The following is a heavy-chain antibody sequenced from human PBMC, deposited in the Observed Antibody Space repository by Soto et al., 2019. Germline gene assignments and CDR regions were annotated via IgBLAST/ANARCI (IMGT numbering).Heavy chain of an antibody. CDR3: ARDEGGTYYYGSGSSFDY. J-gene: IGHJ4*02. CDR2: IIPILGIA. D-gene: IGHD3-10*01. CDR1: GDTFSSYT. Sequence: QVQLVQSGAEVKKPGSSVKVSCKASGDTFSSYTISWVRQAPGQGLEWMGRIIPILGIANYAQKFQGRVTITADKSTSTAYMELSSLRSEDTAVYYCARDEGGTYYYGSGSSFDYWGQGTLVTVSS. V-gene: IGHV1-69*08.